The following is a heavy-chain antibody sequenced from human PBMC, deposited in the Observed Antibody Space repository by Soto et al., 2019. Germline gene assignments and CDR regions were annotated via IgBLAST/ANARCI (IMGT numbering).Heavy chain of an antibody. CDR2: ISGSGGST. V-gene: IGHV3-23*01. Sequence: PGGSLRLSCAASGFTFSSYAMSWVRQAPGKGLEWVSAISGSGGSTYYADSVKGRFTISRDNSKNTLYLQMNSLRAEDTAVYYCAKGILDYDFWSGYDAFDIWGQGTMVTVSS. CDR3: AKGILDYDFWSGYDAFDI. CDR1: GFTFSSYA. D-gene: IGHD3-3*01. J-gene: IGHJ3*02.